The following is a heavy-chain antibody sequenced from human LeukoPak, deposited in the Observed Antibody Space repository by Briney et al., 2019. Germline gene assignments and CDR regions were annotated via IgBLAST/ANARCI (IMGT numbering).Heavy chain of an antibody. J-gene: IGHJ6*02. Sequence: PGGSLRLSCAPSGFTFTTYALSWIRQAPGKGLEWVSYISSSSSYKNYADSVKCRFTISRDNAKNSLYLKMNSLRAEDTAVYYCARGDCSSTSCYGYYYYYGMDVWGQGTTVTVSS. CDR2: ISSSSSYK. CDR3: ARGDCSSTSCYGYYYYYGMDV. D-gene: IGHD2-2*01. V-gene: IGHV3-11*06. CDR1: GFTFTTYA.